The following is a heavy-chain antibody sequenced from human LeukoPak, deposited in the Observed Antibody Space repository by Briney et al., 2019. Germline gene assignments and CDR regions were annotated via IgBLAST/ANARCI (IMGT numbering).Heavy chain of an antibody. Sequence: EASVKVSCKASGGTFSSYAISWVRQAPGQGLEWMGGIIPIFGTANYAQKFQGRVTITADESTSTAYMELSSLRSEDTAVYYCARDRDGDLDHKPNYDYWGQGTLVTVSS. J-gene: IGHJ4*02. V-gene: IGHV1-69*13. D-gene: IGHD4-17*01. CDR1: GGTFSSYA. CDR3: ARDRDGDLDHKPNYDY. CDR2: IIPIFGTA.